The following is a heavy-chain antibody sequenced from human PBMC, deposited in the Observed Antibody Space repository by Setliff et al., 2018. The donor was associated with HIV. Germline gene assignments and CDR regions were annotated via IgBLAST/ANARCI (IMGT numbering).Heavy chain of an antibody. CDR1: GGSISSHY. V-gene: IGHV4-59*11. J-gene: IGHJ4*02. D-gene: IGHD3-3*01. CDR3: ARGIGNFWSGYIR. Sequence: PSETLSLTCTVSGGSISSHYWSWIRLPPGKGLEWIGTIYYNGNTNYNPSLKSRVAISVDTSKNLFSLKMNSVTPADTAVYYCARGIGNFWSGYIRWGQGTLVTVS. CDR2: IYYNGNT.